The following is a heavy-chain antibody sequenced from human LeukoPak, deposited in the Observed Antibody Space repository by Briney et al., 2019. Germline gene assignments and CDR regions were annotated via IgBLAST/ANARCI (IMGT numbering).Heavy chain of an antibody. J-gene: IGHJ5*02. D-gene: IGHD3-3*01. V-gene: IGHV4-4*07. CDR3: ARNPPTIVGRGNWFDP. CDR1: GVSISSYY. Sequence: SETLSLTCSVYGVSISSYYWSWLRQPAGKGLEWIGRIYTSGSTNYNPSPKSRVTMSVDTSKNQFSLKLSSVTAADTAVYYCARNPPTIVGRGNWFDPWGQGTLVTVSS. CDR2: IYTSGST.